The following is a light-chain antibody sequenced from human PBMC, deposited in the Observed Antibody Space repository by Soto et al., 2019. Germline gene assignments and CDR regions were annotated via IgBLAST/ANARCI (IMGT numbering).Light chain of an antibody. CDR2: QVT. J-gene: IGLJ1*01. CDR3: SSYTDSSNYV. V-gene: IGLV2-14*01. CDR1: SSDVGGYNY. Sequence: QSVLTQPASVSGTPGPSITISCTGTSSDVGGYNYVSWYQQQPGKAPKLMIYQVTNRPSGVSNRFSGSRSGNTASLTISGLQAEDEADYYCSSYTDSSNYVFGTGTKVTVL.